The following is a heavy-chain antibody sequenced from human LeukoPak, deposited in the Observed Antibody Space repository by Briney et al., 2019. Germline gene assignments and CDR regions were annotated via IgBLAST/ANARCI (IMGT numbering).Heavy chain of an antibody. V-gene: IGHV4-34*01. CDR2: INHSGST. CDR3: AFWSGSYDS. CDR1: GGSFSGYY. J-gene: IGHJ4*02. D-gene: IGHD1-26*01. Sequence: SETLSLTCAVYGGSFSGYYWSWIRQPPGKGLEWIGEINHSGSTNYNPSLKSRVTISVDTSKNQFSLKLSSVTAADTAVYYCAFWSGSYDSWGQGTLVTVSS.